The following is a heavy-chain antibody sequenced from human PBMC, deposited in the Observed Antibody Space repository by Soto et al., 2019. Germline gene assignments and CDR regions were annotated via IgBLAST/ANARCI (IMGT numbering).Heavy chain of an antibody. D-gene: IGHD2-21*02. CDR3: ARGFFHCGGDCSYYFDY. J-gene: IGHJ4*02. V-gene: IGHV1-69*01. Sequence: QVQLVQSGAEVKKPGSSVKVSCKASGGTFSSYAISWVRQAPGQGLEWMGGIIPIFGTANYAQKFQGRVTITADESTSTAYMELSSLRSEDTAVYYCARGFFHCGGDCSYYFDYWGQGTLVTVSS. CDR1: GGTFSSYA. CDR2: IIPIFGTA.